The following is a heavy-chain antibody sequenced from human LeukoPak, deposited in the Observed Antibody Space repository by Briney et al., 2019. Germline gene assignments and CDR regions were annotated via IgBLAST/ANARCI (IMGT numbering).Heavy chain of an antibody. D-gene: IGHD6-13*01. CDR1: GGSFSGYY. Sequence: SETLSLTCAVYGGSFSGYYWSWIRQPPGKGLEWIGEINHSGSTNYNPSLKSRVTISVDTSKNQFSLKLSSVTAADTAVYYCARIAAAGTEYWGQGTLVTVSS. CDR2: INHSGST. CDR3: ARIAAAGTEY. V-gene: IGHV4-34*01. J-gene: IGHJ4*02.